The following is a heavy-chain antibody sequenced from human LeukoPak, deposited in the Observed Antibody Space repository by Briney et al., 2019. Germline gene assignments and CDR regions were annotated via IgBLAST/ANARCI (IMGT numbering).Heavy chain of an antibody. CDR3: ARDARQQLVERFDY. CDR2: ISSSGSTI. J-gene: IGHJ4*02. D-gene: IGHD6-13*01. V-gene: IGHV3-21*04. Sequence: PGGSLRLSCAASGFTFSTYTMTWVRQAPGKGLEWVSSISSSGSTIYYADSVKGRFTISRDNAKNSLYLQMNSLRAEDTAVYYCARDARQQLVERFDYWGQGTLVTVSS. CDR1: GFTFSTYT.